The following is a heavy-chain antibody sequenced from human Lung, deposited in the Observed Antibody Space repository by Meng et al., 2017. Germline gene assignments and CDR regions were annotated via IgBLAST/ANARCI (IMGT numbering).Heavy chain of an antibody. J-gene: IGHJ4*02. D-gene: IGHD2-15*01. CDR3: ARGRVVVAATPSDY. V-gene: IGHV3-21*01. CDR1: GFTFSSYS. CDR2: ISSSST. Sequence: EVQLGESGGGLVKPGGSLRLSCAASGFTFSSYSMNWVRQAPGKGLEWVSSISSSSTYADSVKGRFTISRDNAKNSLYLQMNSLRAEDTAVYYCARGRVVVAATPSDYWGQGTLVTVSS.